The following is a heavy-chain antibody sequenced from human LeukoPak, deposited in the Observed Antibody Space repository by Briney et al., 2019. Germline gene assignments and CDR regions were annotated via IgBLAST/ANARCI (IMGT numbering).Heavy chain of an antibody. CDR3: ARGSNAVAGTTYYYYYMDV. Sequence: GGSLRLSCAASGFTFSSYAMSWVRQAPGKGLEWVAVISYDGSNKYYADSVKGRFTISRDNSKNTLYLQMDSLRAEDTAVYYCARGSNAVAGTTYYYYYMDVWGKGTTVTVSS. V-gene: IGHV3-30*01. J-gene: IGHJ6*03. CDR2: ISYDGSNK. CDR1: GFTFSSYA. D-gene: IGHD6-19*01.